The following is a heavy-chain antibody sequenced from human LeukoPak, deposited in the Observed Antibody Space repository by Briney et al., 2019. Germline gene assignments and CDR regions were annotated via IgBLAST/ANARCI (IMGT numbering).Heavy chain of an antibody. CDR2: IYYSGST. D-gene: IGHD2-15*01. CDR1: GGSISRGDYY. Sequence: SETLSLTCTVSGGSISRGDYYWSWIRQPPGKGLEWIGYIYYSGSTYYNPSLKSRVTISVDTSKNQFSLKLSSATAADTAVYYCARTVVAAEDYFDYWGQGTLVTVSS. V-gene: IGHV4-30-4*08. J-gene: IGHJ4*02. CDR3: ARTVVAAEDYFDY.